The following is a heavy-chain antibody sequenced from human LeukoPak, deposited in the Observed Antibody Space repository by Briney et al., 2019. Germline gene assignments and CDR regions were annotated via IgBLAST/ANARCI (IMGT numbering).Heavy chain of an antibody. CDR2: FSGSGDTT. J-gene: IGHJ4*02. V-gene: IGHV3-23*01. CDR1: GFIFSNYA. CDR3: AKAKTQAIVLPGNY. Sequence: GGPLRLSCAASGFIFSNYAMSGRRKAREKGVEWVSAFSGSGDTTYYADSVKRRFTISRDNSKNTLYLQMNSLRADDTAVYCWAKAKTQAIVLPGNYWGQGTLVTVSS. D-gene: IGHD2-8*02.